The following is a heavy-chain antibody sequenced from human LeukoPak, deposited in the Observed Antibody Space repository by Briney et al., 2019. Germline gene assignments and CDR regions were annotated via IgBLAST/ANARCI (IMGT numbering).Heavy chain of an antibody. CDR2: IYITGST. D-gene: IGHD4-23*01. V-gene: IGHV4-4*07. CDR3: ARPAYGGGPDAIAM. J-gene: IGHJ3*02. CDR1: GGSISSYY. Sequence: PSETPRLTCTVSGGSISSYYWSWIRQPAGKGLEWIGRIYITGSTNYNPALKSRVTMSVDTSKNQFSLKLISMTAADTAVYYCARPAYGGGPDAIAMCGQRRTLTVSS.